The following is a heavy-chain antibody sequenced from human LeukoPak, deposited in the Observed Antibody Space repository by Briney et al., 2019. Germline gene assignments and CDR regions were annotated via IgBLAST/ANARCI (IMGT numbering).Heavy chain of an antibody. D-gene: IGHD3/OR15-3a*01. CDR3: ANSWTVYFRGVNY. J-gene: IGHJ4*02. CDR2: IKQDGSDK. V-gene: IGHV3-7*01. Sequence: AGGSRRLSCATSGFTFSNYWMSWVRRAPGKGLEWVANIKQDGSDKYYADSVKGRFTIFRDNSKNTLYLQMNSLRAEDTALYYCANSWTVYFRGVNYWGQGTLVTVSS. CDR1: GFTFSNYW.